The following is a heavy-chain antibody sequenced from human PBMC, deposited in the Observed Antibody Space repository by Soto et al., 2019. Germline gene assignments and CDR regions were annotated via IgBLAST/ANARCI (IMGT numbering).Heavy chain of an antibody. Sequence: ASGKVSGKASGYTFTGYYMHGVRQAPGEGLEWMGWINPHTADTNYAQKSQGRVTMTRDTSISTAYMELRRLTPDDTAVYYCARSVSTIAARPAYWGQGTLVPVSS. CDR2: INPHTADT. CDR3: ARSVSTIAARPAY. CDR1: GYTFTGYY. J-gene: IGHJ4*02. V-gene: IGHV1-2*02. D-gene: IGHD6-6*01.